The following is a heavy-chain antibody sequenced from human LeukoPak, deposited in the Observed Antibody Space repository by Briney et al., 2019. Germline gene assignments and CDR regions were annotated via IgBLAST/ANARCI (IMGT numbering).Heavy chain of an antibody. J-gene: IGHJ4*02. V-gene: IGHV1-3*01. CDR3: ARDVCSSTSCYATFDY. D-gene: IGHD2-2*01. CDR2: INAGNGNT. CDR1: GYTFTSYA. Sequence: ASVKVSCKASGYTFTSYAMHWVRQAPGQRLEWMRWINAGNGNTKYSQKFQGRVTITRDTSASTAYMGLSSLRSEDTAVYYCARDVCSSTSCYATFDYWGQGTLVTVSS.